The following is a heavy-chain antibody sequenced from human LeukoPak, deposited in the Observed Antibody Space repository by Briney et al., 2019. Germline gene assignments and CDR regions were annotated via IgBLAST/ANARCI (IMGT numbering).Heavy chain of an antibody. Sequence: SETLSLTCTVSGGSISSGGYYWSWIRQHPGTGLEWHGYIYYSGSTYYNPSLKSRVTISVDTSKNQFSLKLSSVTAADTAVYDCARVLVITNAIDYWGQGTLVTVSS. J-gene: IGHJ4*02. CDR1: GGSISSGGYY. D-gene: IGHD3-22*01. CDR3: ARVLVITNAIDY. CDR2: IYYSGST. V-gene: IGHV4-31*03.